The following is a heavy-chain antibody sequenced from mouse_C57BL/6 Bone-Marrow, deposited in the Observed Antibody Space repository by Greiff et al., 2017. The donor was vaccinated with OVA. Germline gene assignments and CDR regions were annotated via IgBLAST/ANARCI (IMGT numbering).Heavy chain of an antibody. CDR2: INPNNGGT. Sequence: VQLQQSGPELVKPGASVKISCKASGYTFTDYYMNWVKQSHGKSLEWIGDINPNNGGTSYNQKFKGKATLTVDKSSSTAYMELRSLTSEDSAVYYCAPPMDYWGQGTSVTVSS. CDR3: APPMDY. CDR1: GYTFTDYY. J-gene: IGHJ4*01. V-gene: IGHV1-26*01.